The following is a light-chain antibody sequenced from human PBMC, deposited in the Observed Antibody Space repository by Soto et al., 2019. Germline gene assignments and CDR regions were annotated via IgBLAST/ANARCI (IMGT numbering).Light chain of an antibody. CDR2: GAS. Sequence: EIVMTQSPATLSVSPGERATLSCRARQSVSSNLAWYQQKPGQAPRLLIYGASTRATGIPARFSGSGSGTEFTLTISSLQSEDFAVYYCQQYNNWPPYTFGQGTTLEIK. V-gene: IGKV3-15*01. J-gene: IGKJ2*01. CDR3: QQYNNWPPYT. CDR1: QSVSSN.